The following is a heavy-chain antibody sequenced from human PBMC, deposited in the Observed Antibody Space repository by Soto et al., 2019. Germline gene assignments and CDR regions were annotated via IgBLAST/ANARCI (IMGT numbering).Heavy chain of an antibody. CDR3: AKERSRGGSFDY. J-gene: IGHJ4*02. CDR2: ISGSGDST. V-gene: IGHV3-23*01. D-gene: IGHD6-19*01. CDR1: GFTFSTYA. Sequence: EVQLLESGGGLVQPGGSLRLSCAASGFTFSTYAMNWVRQAPGKGLEWVSGISGSGDSTYYADSVKGRFTVSRDNSKNTLYLQMNSLRAEDTAVFYCAKERSRGGSFDYWGQGPLVTVSS.